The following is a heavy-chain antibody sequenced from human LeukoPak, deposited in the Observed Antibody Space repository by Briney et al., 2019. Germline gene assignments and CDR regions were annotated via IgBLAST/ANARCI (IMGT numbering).Heavy chain of an antibody. CDR1: GFTCSDYY. CDR2: ISSSGSTI. J-gene: IGHJ1*01. Sequence: GGSLRLSCAASGFTCSDYYMSWIRQAPGKVLEWVSCISSSGSTIYYADSVKGRFTISRDNSKNTLYLQMNSLRAEDTAVYYCAKDLRGFYREVEYFQHWGQGTLVTVSS. CDR3: AKDLRGFYREVEYFQH. D-gene: IGHD3-10*01. V-gene: IGHV3-11*01.